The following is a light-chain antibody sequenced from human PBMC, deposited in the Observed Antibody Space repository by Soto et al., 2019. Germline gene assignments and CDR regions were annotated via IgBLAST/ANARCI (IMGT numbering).Light chain of an antibody. V-gene: IGKV1-16*01. CDR1: QGISNS. J-gene: IGKJ1*01. Sequence: DIQMTQSPSSLSASVGDRVTITCRASQGISNSLAWFQQKPGQAPKSLIYGASVLERGVPSRISGRGSGADFTLTNSSLQPEDFATYYCQQYNNYPGTLGQGTKIEI. CDR2: GAS. CDR3: QQYNNYPGT.